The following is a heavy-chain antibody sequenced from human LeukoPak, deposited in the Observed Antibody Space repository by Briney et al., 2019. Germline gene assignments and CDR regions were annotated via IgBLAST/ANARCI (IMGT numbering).Heavy chain of an antibody. D-gene: IGHD2-2*01. CDR3: ARVRGGYCSSTSCYAPLGYMDV. CDR2: ISSSSYI. CDR1: GFTFSSYS. V-gene: IGHV3-21*01. J-gene: IGHJ6*03. Sequence: PGGSLRLSCAASGFTFSSYSMNWVRQAPGKGLEWVSSISSSSYIYYADSVKGRFTISRDNAKNSLYLQMNSLRAEDTAVYYCARVRGGYCSSTSCYAPLGYMDVWGKGTTVTVSS.